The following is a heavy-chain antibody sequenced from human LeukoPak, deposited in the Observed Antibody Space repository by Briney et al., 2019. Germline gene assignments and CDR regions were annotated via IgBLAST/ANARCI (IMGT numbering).Heavy chain of an antibody. CDR2: IYYSGST. J-gene: IGHJ6*03. D-gene: IGHD3-3*01. CDR3: ARDQSFWSGYYYYYYMDV. CDR1: GGSISSYY. V-gene: IGHV4-59*01. Sequence: SETLSLTCTVSGGSISSYYWSWIRQPPGKGLEWIGYIYYSGSTNYNPSLKSRVTISVDTSKNQFSLKLSSVTAADTAVYYCARDQSFWSGYYYYYYMDVWGKGTTVTVSS.